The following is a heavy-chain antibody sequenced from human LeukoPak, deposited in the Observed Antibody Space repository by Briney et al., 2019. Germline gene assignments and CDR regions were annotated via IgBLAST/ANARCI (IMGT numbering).Heavy chain of an antibody. Sequence: SETLSLTCTVSGGSISSYYWSWVRQPPGKGLEWIGYIYYSGSTNYDPSLKSRVTISVDTSKNQFSLKLNSVIAADTAVYYCARSVAGNFDYWGQGTLVTVSS. J-gene: IGHJ4*02. D-gene: IGHD6-19*01. CDR1: GGSISSYY. CDR2: IYYSGST. CDR3: ARSVAGNFDY. V-gene: IGHV4-59*08.